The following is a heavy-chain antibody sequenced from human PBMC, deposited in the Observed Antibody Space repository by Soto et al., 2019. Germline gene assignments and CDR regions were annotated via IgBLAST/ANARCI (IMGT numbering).Heavy chain of an antibody. Sequence: QVQLVQSGAEVKKPGASVKVSCKASGYTFSSYHISWVRQAPGQGLEWMGWISPYNGNTNYAQKLQGRVTMTTDTSTSTAYMARRRRRSDTTAVYYCAKDGAPTVYWGQGTLVTVSS. CDR3: AKDGAPTVY. CDR1: GYTFSSYH. V-gene: IGHV1-18*01. J-gene: IGHJ4*02. D-gene: IGHD3-16*01. CDR2: ISPYNGNT.